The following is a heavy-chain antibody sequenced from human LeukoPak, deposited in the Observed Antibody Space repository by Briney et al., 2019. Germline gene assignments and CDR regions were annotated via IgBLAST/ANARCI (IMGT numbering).Heavy chain of an antibody. D-gene: IGHD2-15*01. Sequence: PSETLSLTCTVSGGSISSYYWSWIRQPAGKGLEWIGRIYTSGSTNYNPSLKSRVTMSVDTSKNQFSLKLSSVTAADTAVYYCARDLRYCSGGSCYSRWFDPWGQGTLVTVSS. CDR1: GGSISSYY. CDR3: ARDLRYCSGGSCYSRWFDP. CDR2: IYTSGST. V-gene: IGHV4-4*07. J-gene: IGHJ5*02.